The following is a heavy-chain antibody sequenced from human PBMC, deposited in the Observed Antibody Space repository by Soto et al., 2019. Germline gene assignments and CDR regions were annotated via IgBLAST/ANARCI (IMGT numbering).Heavy chain of an antibody. Sequence: QVQLVQSGAEVKKPGASVKVSCKVSGYTLTELSMHWVRQAPGKGLEWMGGFDPEDGETIYAQKFQGRVTMTEDTSKDTAYMELRSLRSDDTAVYYCATGADYYDSSGFDYWGQGTLVTVSS. CDR2: FDPEDGET. CDR3: ATGADYYDSSGFDY. D-gene: IGHD3-22*01. J-gene: IGHJ4*02. V-gene: IGHV1-24*01. CDR1: GYTLTELS.